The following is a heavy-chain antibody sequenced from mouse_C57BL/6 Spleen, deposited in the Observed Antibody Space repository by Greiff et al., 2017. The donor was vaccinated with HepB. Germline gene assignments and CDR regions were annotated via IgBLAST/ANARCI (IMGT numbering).Heavy chain of an antibody. CDR2: IDPEDGET. CDR3: ASSLYGSSVFDY. D-gene: IGHD1-1*01. V-gene: IGHV14-2*01. Sequence: VQLKQSGAELVKPGASVKLSCTASGFNIKDYYMHWVKQRTEQGLEWIGRIDPEDGETKSAPNFQGKATITADTSSNTAYLQLSSLTSEDTAVYYCASSLYGSSVFDYWGQGTTLTVSS. J-gene: IGHJ2*01. CDR1: GFNIKDYY.